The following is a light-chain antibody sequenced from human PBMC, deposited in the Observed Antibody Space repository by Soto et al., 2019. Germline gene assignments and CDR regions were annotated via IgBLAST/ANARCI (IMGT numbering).Light chain of an antibody. Sequence: EIVLTQSPGTLSLSPGERATLSCRASQSVTSSYLAWWQQKPGQAPRLLIYGASSRATGIPDRFSGSGSGTDFTLTISSLQPEDVATYFCQKYNGAPWTFGQGTKVDIK. CDR2: GAS. CDR1: QSVTSSY. CDR3: QKYNGAPWT. J-gene: IGKJ1*01. V-gene: IGKV3-20*01.